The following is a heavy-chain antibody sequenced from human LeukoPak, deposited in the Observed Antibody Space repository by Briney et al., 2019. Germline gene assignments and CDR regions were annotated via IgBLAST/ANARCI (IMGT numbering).Heavy chain of an antibody. J-gene: IGHJ4*02. Sequence: PGGSLRLSCAASGFTFSSYVMNWVRQAPGKGLGWVSTISGSGGITYYTDSVKGRFTISRDNSKNMLYLQINSLRAEDTAVYYCAKYGIGGSGNHCDYWGQGTLVTVSS. D-gene: IGHD1-26*01. V-gene: IGHV3-23*01. CDR2: ISGSGGIT. CDR3: AKYGIGGSGNHCDY. CDR1: GFTFSSYV.